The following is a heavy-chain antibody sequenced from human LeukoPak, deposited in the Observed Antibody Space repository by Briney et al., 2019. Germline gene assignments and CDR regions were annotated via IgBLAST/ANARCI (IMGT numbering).Heavy chain of an antibody. V-gene: IGHV3-7*01. Sequence: GGSLRLSCAASGFTFSNYWMSWVRQAPGKGLEWVANIKQDGSEKYYVDSVKGRFTISRDDAKNSVYLQMNSLRAEDTAVYYCVRDPVGNYGSGTYPPSWGQGTLVTVSS. J-gene: IGHJ4*02. CDR2: IKQDGSEK. CDR1: GFTFSNYW. D-gene: IGHD3-10*01. CDR3: VRDPVGNYGSGTYPPS.